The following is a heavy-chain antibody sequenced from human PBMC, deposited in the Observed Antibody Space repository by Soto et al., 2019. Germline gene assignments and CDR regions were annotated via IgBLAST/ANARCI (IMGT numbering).Heavy chain of an antibody. CDR3: ARVVKYQLLYSYYGMDV. D-gene: IGHD2-2*02. CDR2: IYTSGST. J-gene: IGHJ6*02. V-gene: IGHV4-4*07. CDR1: GGSISSYY. Sequence: QVQLQESGPGLVKPSETLSLTCTVSGGSISSYYWSWIRQPAGKGLEWIGRIYTSGSTNYNPSLKSRVTKSVDTSKNQFSLKLSSMTAADTAVYYCARVVKYQLLYSYYGMDVWGQGTTVTVSS.